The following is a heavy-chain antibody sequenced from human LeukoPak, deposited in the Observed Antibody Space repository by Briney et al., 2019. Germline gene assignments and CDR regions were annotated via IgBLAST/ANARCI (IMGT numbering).Heavy chain of an antibody. Sequence: GEYLKISCKGSGYDFTAHWIDWVREKPGKGLEGIGNINAAHSDTTYSPSFQGQVTLSVDKSISTAYLQLSSLKASDTAMYYCARNCSYNWFGYRGNGSPVTASS. CDR3: ARNCSYNWFGY. D-gene: IGHD2-15*01. J-gene: IGHJ4*01. CDR2: INAAHSDT. V-gene: IGHV5-51*01. CDR1: GYDFTAHW.